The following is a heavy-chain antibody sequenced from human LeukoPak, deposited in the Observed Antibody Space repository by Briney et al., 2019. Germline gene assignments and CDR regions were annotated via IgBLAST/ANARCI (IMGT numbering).Heavy chain of an antibody. V-gene: IGHV1-46*01. J-gene: IGHJ4*02. CDR2: INPSGGGT. CDR3: ARSALSGTGYFDY. D-gene: IGHD1-1*01. Sequence: ASVKVSCKAPENTFITSYMHWVRQAPGQGLEWMGIINPSGGGTGYARKFRGRVTMTGDTSTSTVYMELSSLLSEDTAVYYCARSALSGTGYFDYWGQGTLVTVSS. CDR1: ENTFITSY.